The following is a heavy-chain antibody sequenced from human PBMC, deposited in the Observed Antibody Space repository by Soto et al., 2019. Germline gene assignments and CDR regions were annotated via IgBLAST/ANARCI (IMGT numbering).Heavy chain of an antibody. CDR3: AKDWAGWELHPGGFPNDY. CDR1: GFTFSSYG. V-gene: IGHV3-30*18. D-gene: IGHD1-26*01. Sequence: GGSLRLSCAASGFTFSSYGLHWVRQAPGTGLEWVAVISYDGSNKYYADSVQGRFTISRDNSKNTLYLQMNSLRAEDTAVYYCAKDWAGWELHPGGFPNDYWGQGTLVTVSS. J-gene: IGHJ4*02. CDR2: ISYDGSNK.